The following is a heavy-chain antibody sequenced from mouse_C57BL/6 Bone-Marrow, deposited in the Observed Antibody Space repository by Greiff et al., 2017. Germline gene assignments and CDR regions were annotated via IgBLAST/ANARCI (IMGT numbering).Heavy chain of an antibody. V-gene: IGHV1-81*01. D-gene: IGHD1-1*01. CDR1: GYTFTSYG. Sequence: VQLQQSGAELARPGASVKLSCKASGYTFTSYGISWVKQRTGQGLEWIGEIYPRSGNTYYNEKFKGKATLTADKSSSTAYMELRSLTSEDSAVYFCARLYGSSPYAMDYWGQGTSVTVSS. CDR2: IYPRSGNT. CDR3: ARLYGSSPYAMDY. J-gene: IGHJ4*01.